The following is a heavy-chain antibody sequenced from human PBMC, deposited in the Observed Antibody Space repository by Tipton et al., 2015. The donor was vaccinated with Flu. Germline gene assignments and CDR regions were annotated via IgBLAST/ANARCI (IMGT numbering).Heavy chain of an antibody. CDR1: GFSFSSFG. Sequence: SLRLSCAASGFSFSSFGMHWVRQAPGKGLEWVAALSHDGSSKYYADSVKGRFTISRDNSKNTLFLEMNSLRAEDTAMYYCVRAIAAAGSRWGQGTLVTVSS. V-gene: IGHV3-30*03. D-gene: IGHD6-13*01. J-gene: IGHJ4*02. CDR2: LSHDGSSK. CDR3: VRAIAAAGSR.